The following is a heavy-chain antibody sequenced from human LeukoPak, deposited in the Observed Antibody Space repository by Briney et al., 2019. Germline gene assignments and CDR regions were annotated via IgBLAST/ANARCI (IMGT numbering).Heavy chain of an antibody. CDR2: IYPGDSDT. J-gene: IGHJ3*02. CDR3: ARSGPEQWLLSPYAFDI. Sequence: GESLKISCKGSGYSFTSYWIGWVRQMPGKGLEWMGIIYPGDSDTRYSPSFQGQVTISADKSISTAYLQWSSLKASDTAMYYCARSGPEQWLLSPYAFDIWGQGTMVTVSS. CDR1: GYSFTSYW. D-gene: IGHD6-19*01. V-gene: IGHV5-51*01.